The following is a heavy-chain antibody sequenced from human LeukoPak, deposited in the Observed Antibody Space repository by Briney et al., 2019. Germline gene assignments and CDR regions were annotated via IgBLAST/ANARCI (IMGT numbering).Heavy chain of an antibody. D-gene: IGHD6-13*01. V-gene: IGHV1-18*01. CDR1: GYTFTSYG. CDR3: AREMRYSSSWYEVYWFDP. Sequence: ASVKVSCKASGYTFTSYGISWVRLAPGQGLEWMGWISAYNGNTNYAQKLQGRVTMTTDTSTSTAYMELRSLRSDDTAVYYCAREMRYSSSWYEVYWFDPWGQGTLVTVSS. CDR2: ISAYNGNT. J-gene: IGHJ5*02.